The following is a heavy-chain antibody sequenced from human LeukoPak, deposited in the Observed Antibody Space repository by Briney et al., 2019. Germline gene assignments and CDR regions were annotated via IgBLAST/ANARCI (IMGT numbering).Heavy chain of an antibody. Sequence: GRSLRLSCAASGFTFSSYSMNWVRQAPGKGLEWVSSISSSSSYIYYADSVKGRFTSSRDNAKNSLYLQMNSLRAEDTAVYYCARDPASIMITFGGVIAWGQGTLVTVSS. CDR1: GFTFSSYS. J-gene: IGHJ4*02. V-gene: IGHV3-21*01. CDR3: ARDPASIMITFGGVIA. CDR2: ISSSSSYI. D-gene: IGHD3-16*02.